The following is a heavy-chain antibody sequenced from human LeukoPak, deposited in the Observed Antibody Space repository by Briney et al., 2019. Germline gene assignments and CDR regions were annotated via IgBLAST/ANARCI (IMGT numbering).Heavy chain of an antibody. CDR2: IKGDGSEK. D-gene: IGHD2-15*01. Sequence: GGSLRLSCAASGFTFSSYWMSWARQAPGKGLEWVANIKGDGSEKYYVDSVKGRFTISGDNAKNSLYLQMNSLRAEDTAVYYCARAGTSHLLYYFDYWGQGTLVTVSS. CDR3: ARAGTSHLLYYFDY. J-gene: IGHJ4*02. CDR1: GFTFSSYW. V-gene: IGHV3-7*01.